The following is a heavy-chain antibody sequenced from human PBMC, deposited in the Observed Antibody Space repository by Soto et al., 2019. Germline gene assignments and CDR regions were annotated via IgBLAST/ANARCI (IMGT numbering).Heavy chain of an antibody. CDR2: IIPIFGTA. V-gene: IGHV1-69*06. D-gene: IGHD3-22*01. CDR3: ASSPYYYDSSGYYLGFDY. Sequence: SVKVSCKASGYTFTGYYMHWVRQAPGQGLEWMGGIIPIFGTANYAQKFQGRVTITADKSTSTAYMELSSLRSEDTAVYYCASSPYYYDSSGYYLGFDYWGQGTLVTVSS. CDR1: GYTFTGYY. J-gene: IGHJ4*02.